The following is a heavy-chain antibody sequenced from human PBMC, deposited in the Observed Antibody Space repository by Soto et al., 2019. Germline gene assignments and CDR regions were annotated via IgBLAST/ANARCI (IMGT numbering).Heavy chain of an antibody. V-gene: IGHV3-23*01. CDR2: ISGSGGST. CDR3: AKFSLDYYDSSGYAPMLDY. Sequence: PGGSLRLSCAASGFTFSSYARSWVRQAPGKGLEWVSAISGSGGSTYYADSVKGRFTISRDNSKNTLYLQMNSLRAEDTAVYYCAKFSLDYYDSSGYAPMLDYWGQGTLVTVSS. CDR1: GFTFSSYA. D-gene: IGHD3-22*01. J-gene: IGHJ4*02.